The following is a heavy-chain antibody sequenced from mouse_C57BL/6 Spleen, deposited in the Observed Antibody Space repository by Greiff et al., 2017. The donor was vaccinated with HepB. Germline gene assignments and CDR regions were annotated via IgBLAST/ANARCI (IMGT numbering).Heavy chain of an antibody. J-gene: IGHJ2*01. Sequence: EVQRVESGGGLVQPGGSLKLSCAASGFTFSDYYMYWVRQTPEKRLEWVAYISNGGGSTYYPDTVKGRFTISRDNAKNTLYLQMSRLKSEDTAMYYCARQRSQCIDYWGQGTTLTVSS. CDR1: GFTFSDYY. D-gene: IGHD6-1*01. V-gene: IGHV5-12*01. CDR3: ARQRSQCIDY. CDR2: ISNGGGST.